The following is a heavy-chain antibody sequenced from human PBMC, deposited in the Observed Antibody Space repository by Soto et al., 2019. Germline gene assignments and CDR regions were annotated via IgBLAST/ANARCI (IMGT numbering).Heavy chain of an antibody. CDR2: IIPIFGTA. CDR1: GGTFSSYA. D-gene: IGHD2-15*01. Sequence: QVQLVQSGAEVKKPGSSVKVSCKASGGTFSSYAISWVRQAPGQGLEWMGGIIPIFGTANYAQKFRGRVTITADESTSTAYMELSSLRSEDTAVYYCASGGHCSGGSCYSTTEYFQHWGQGTLVTVSS. J-gene: IGHJ1*01. V-gene: IGHV1-69*12. CDR3: ASGGHCSGGSCYSTTEYFQH.